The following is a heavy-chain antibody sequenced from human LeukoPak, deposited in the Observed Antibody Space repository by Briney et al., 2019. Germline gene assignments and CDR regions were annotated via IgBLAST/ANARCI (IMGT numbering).Heavy chain of an antibody. CDR2: IAVGSGNA. J-gene: IGHJ4*02. CDR1: GFTFTSSS. D-gene: IGHD3-22*01. CDR3: AAVFGSGYYYYFDY. V-gene: IGHV1-58*02. Sequence: SVKVSCKASGFTFTSSSMQWVRQAHGQRLEWIGWIAVGSGNANYAQKFQGRVTITRDMSTSTAYMELSSLRSEDTAVYYCAAVFGSGYYYYFDYWGRGTLVTVSS.